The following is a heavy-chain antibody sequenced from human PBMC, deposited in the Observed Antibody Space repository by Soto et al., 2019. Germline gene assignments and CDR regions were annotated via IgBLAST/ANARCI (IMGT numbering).Heavy chain of an antibody. Sequence: EVQLLESGGGLAQPGGSLRLSCAGPGFSFSNYAINWVRQAPGKGLEWVSGISGSGGSTYYADSVKGRFTISRDNSKNTVYLQMNSLGVGDTAIYYCGREMGAGWRQFDAFDMWGQGTMVTVSS. CDR3: GREMGAGWRQFDAFDM. CDR1: GFSFSNYA. V-gene: IGHV3-23*01. CDR2: ISGSGGST. D-gene: IGHD3-16*01. J-gene: IGHJ3*02.